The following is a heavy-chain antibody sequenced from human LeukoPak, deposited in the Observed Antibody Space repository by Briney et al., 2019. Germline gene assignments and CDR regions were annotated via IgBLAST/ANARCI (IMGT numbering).Heavy chain of an antibody. CDR2: VCPADSRT. J-gene: IGHJ4*02. CDR1: GYXFITYX. Sequence: GESLKISCKGSGYXFITYXIXXVXXXPXKXLEXMGXVCPADSRTIYSPSFQGQVTITADKSISAAYLQWSSLKASDTALYYCAKLRWPEGDRSSFDYWGQGTLVTVSS. CDR3: AKLRWPEGDRSSFDY. D-gene: IGHD4-23*01. V-gene: IGHV5-51*01.